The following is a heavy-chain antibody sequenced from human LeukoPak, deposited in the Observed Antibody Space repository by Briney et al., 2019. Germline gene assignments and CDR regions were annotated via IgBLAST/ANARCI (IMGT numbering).Heavy chain of an antibody. V-gene: IGHV4-61*01. CDR3: ARDQGYLVA. D-gene: IGHD1-26*01. CDR1: GGSVSSGSYY. CDR2: IYYSGST. J-gene: IGHJ5*02. Sequence: SGTLSLTCTVSGGSVSSGSYYWSWIRQPPGKGLEWIGYIYYSGSTNYNPSLESRVTISVDTSKNQFSLKLSSVTAADTAVYYRARDQGYLVAWGQGTLVTVSS.